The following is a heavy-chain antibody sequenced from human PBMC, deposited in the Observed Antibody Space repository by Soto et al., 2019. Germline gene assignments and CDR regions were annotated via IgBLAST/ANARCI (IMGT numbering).Heavy chain of an antibody. J-gene: IGHJ4*02. CDR2: IYYSGST. Sequence: QLQLQESGPGLVKPSETLSLTCTVSGGSISSSSYYWGWIRQPPGKGLEWIGSIYYSGSTYYNPSLKSRVTISVDTSKNQFSLKLSSVTAADTAVYYCARHRPSSSWHDYWGQGTLVTVSS. D-gene: IGHD6-13*01. V-gene: IGHV4-39*01. CDR3: ARHRPSSSWHDY. CDR1: GGSISSSSYY.